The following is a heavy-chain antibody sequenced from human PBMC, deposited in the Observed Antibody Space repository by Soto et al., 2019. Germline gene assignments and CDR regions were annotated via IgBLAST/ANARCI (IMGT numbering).Heavy chain of an antibody. CDR3: AKLPLAYCNGGTCYSYFDY. J-gene: IGHJ4*02. D-gene: IGHD2-15*01. Sequence: EVQLLDSGGGLAQAGGALRLSFAAFGLTFSNYSMTWVRQAPGKGLEWGSIITGNGGSTYYADSVKGRFTISRDNSKNTWYLQMNSLRVEDTAVYYCAKLPLAYCNGGTCYSYFDYWGQGTLVTVSS. V-gene: IGHV3-23*01. CDR2: ITGNGGST. CDR1: GLTFSNYS.